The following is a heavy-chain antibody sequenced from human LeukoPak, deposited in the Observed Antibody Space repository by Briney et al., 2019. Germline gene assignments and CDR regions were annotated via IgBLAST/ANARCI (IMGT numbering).Heavy chain of an antibody. CDR2: ISGSGGST. CDR3: ANLALDRGDY. V-gene: IGHV3-23*01. J-gene: IGHJ4*02. Sequence: GGSLRLSCAASGFTFSSYAMSWVRQAPGKGLEWVSTISGSGGSTYYADSVKGRFTTSRDNSKNTLYLQMNSLRAEDTAVYYCANLALDRGDYWGQGTLVTVSS. CDR1: GFTFSSYA. D-gene: IGHD1-1*01.